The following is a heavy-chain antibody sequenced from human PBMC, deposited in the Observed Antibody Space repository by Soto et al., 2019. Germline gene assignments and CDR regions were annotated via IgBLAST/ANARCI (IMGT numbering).Heavy chain of an antibody. CDR3: ARGDGYNYDWFDP. CDR2: IDWDDDK. Sequence: ESGPTLLNPTQTLTLTCTFSGFSLSTSGMCVSWIRQPPGKALEWLALIDWDDDKYYSTSLKTRLTISKDSSKNQVVLTMTNMGPVDTATYYCARGDGYNYDWFDPWGQGTLVTVSS. V-gene: IGHV2-70*01. J-gene: IGHJ5*02. CDR1: GFSLSTSGMC. D-gene: IGHD5-12*01.